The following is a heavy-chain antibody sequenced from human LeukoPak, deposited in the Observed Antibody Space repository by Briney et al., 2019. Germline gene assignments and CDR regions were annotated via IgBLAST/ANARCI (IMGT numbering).Heavy chain of an antibody. CDR3: AGVKGWYNAFDI. J-gene: IGHJ3*02. D-gene: IGHD6-19*01. CDR1: GYTFTSYD. Sequence: GASVKVSCEASGYTFTSYDINWVRQATGQGLEWMGWMNPNSGNTGYAQKFQGRVTMTRNTSISTAYMELSSLRSEDTAVYYCAGVKGWYNAFDIWGQGTMVTVSS. CDR2: MNPNSGNT. V-gene: IGHV1-8*01.